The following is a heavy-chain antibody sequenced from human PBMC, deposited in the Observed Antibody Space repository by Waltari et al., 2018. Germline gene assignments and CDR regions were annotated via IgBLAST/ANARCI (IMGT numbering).Heavy chain of an antibody. V-gene: IGHV1-2*06. D-gene: IGHD3-3*01. CDR1: GYTFTDFF. CDR2: INPKRGDT. Sequence: QVQLVQSGAEVKKSGASVKVSCKASGYTFTDFFIHWVRQAPGQGLEWMGRINPKRGDTSYAQRFQGRVTMTGDTSITTAYMELTGPRSDDTAIYYCARSGGGTTTFGVAEWGQGSLVTVSS. J-gene: IGHJ4*02. CDR3: ARSGGGTTTFGVAE.